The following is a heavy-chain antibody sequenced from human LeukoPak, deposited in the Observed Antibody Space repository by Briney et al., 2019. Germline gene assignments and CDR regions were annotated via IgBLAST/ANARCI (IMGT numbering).Heavy chain of an antibody. D-gene: IGHD2-8*01. Sequence: GGSLRLSCAASGFTVSSNYMSWVRQAPGKGLEWVSVIYSGGSTYYADSVKGRFTISRDNSKNTLYLQINSLRAEDTAVYYCARSIVLMVYAKPDFFDYWGQGTLATVSS. CDR2: IYSGGST. J-gene: IGHJ4*02. V-gene: IGHV3-66*02. CDR3: ARSIVLMVYAKPDFFDY. CDR1: GFTVSSNY.